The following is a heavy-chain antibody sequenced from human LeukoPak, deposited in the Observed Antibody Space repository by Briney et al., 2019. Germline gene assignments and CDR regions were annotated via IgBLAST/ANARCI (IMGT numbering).Heavy chain of an antibody. J-gene: IGHJ5*02. V-gene: IGHV4-39*07. D-gene: IGHD3-10*01. CDR1: GGSISSSSYY. CDR2: IYYSGST. Sequence: SETLSLTYTVSGGSISSSSYYWGWIRQPPGKGLEWIGSIYYSGSTYYNPSLKSRVTISVDTSKNQFSLKLSSVTAADTAVYYCAREDHRPRITMVRSNWFDPWGQGTLVTVSS. CDR3: AREDHRPRITMVRSNWFDP.